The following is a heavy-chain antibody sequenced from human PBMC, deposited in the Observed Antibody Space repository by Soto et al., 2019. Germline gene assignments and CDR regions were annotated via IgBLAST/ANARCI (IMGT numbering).Heavy chain of an antibody. V-gene: IGHV1-2*02. J-gene: IGHJ6*02. CDR1: GYTFTGYY. CDR2: INSNSGGT. D-gene: IGHD2-15*01. Sequence: ASVKVSCKASGYTFTGYYMHWVRQAPGQGLEWMGWINSNSGGTNYAQKFQGRVTMTRDTSISTAYMELSRLRSDDTAVYYCARDYEDIVVVVAAQAPYYYGMDVWGQGTTVTVSS. CDR3: ARDYEDIVVVVAAQAPYYYGMDV.